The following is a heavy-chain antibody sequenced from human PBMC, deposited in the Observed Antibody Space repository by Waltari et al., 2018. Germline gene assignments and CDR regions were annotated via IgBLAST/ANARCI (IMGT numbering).Heavy chain of an antibody. Sequence: QLQLQASGPGLVKPSETLSLTCTVSGGSISSSSYYWGWICQPPGKGLEWIGSIYYSGSTYYNPSLKSRVTISVDTSKNQFSLKLSSVTAADTAVYYCARPRETGDQGGDAFDIWGQGTMVTVSS. V-gene: IGHV4-39*01. CDR2: IYYSGST. CDR3: ARPRETGDQGGDAFDI. J-gene: IGHJ3*02. CDR1: GGSISSSSYY. D-gene: IGHD7-27*01.